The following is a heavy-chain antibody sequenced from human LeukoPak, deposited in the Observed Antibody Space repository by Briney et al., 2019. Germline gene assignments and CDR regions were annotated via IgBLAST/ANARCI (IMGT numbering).Heavy chain of an antibody. D-gene: IGHD3-10*01. CDR3: ARVGSGSYTELDYYMDV. CDR2: IIPIFGTA. CDR1: GYTFTSYG. V-gene: IGHV1-69*13. Sequence: ASVKVSCKASGYTFTSYGISWVRQAPGQGLEWMGGIIPIFGTANYAQKFQGRVTITADESTSTAYMELSSLRSEDTAVYYCARVGSGSYTELDYYMDVWGKGTTVTISS. J-gene: IGHJ6*03.